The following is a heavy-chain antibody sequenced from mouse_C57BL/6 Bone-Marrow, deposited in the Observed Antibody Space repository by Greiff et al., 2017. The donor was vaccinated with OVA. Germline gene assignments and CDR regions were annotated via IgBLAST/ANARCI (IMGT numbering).Heavy chain of an antibody. D-gene: IGHD1-1*01. CDR1: GYTFTDYY. Sequence: VQLQQSGPVLVKPGASVKMSCKASGYTFTDYYMNWVKQSHGKSLEWIGVINPYNGGTSYNQKFKGKATLTVDKSSSTAYMELNSLTSEDSAVYYFARSPIYYYGSSPWFAYWGQGTLVTVSA. CDR3: ARSPIYYYGSSPWFAY. V-gene: IGHV1-19*01. J-gene: IGHJ3*01. CDR2: INPYNGGT.